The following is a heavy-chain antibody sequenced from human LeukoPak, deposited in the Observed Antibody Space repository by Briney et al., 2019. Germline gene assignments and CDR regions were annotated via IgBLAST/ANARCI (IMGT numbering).Heavy chain of an antibody. Sequence: GGSLRLSCAASGFTFSTYAMTWVRQAPGKGLEWVSTISGSGGSTYFAASVKGRFTISRDNAKNTFYLQMNSLRAEDTAVYYCGRGFSIVPAGIPDYWGLGTLVTVSS. CDR1: GFTFSTYA. CDR3: GRGFSIVPAGIPDY. D-gene: IGHD2-2*02. J-gene: IGHJ4*02. CDR2: ISGSGGST. V-gene: IGHV3-23*01.